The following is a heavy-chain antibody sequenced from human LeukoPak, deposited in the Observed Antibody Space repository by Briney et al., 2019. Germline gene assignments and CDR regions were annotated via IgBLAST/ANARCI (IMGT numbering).Heavy chain of an antibody. CDR1: GFTFSSYW. V-gene: IGHV3-7*03. J-gene: IGHJ3*01. CDR2: IKQDGSEK. Sequence: GGSLRLSCAASGFTFSSYWMSWVRQAPGKGLEWVANIKQDGSEKYYVDSVKGRFTISRDNAKNSLYLQINSLRAEDTAVYYCARSSYSSSSSVWGQGTMVTVSS. CDR3: ARSSYSSSSSV. D-gene: IGHD6-6*01.